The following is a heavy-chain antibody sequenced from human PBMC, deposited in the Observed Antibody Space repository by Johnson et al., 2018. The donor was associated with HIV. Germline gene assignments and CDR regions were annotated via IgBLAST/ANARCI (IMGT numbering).Heavy chain of an antibody. CDR1: GFTFSDCA. CDR3: ARDDDYSKVRAFDI. V-gene: IGHV3-20*04. D-gene: IGHD4-11*01. J-gene: IGHJ3*02. CDR2: IDWNGGSS. Sequence: VQLVESGGGLVQPRGSLRLSCAASGFTFSDCAMSWVRQGPGKGLEWVSGIDWNGGSSGYADSVKGRFSISRDNGKNSLYLQMNSLRAEDTAVYYCARDDDYSKVRAFDIWGQGTMVIVSP.